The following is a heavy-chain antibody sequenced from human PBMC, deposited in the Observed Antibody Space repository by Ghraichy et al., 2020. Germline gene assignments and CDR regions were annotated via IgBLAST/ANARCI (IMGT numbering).Heavy chain of an antibody. Sequence: KVSCKASGGNFRSYAFNWVRQAPGQGLEWMGGIIPMFTTPKYAQKFQGRVTLTTDASTSTAYMELSSLTSEDSAVYYCAGGNSYGYISYYAMDVWGQGTTVIVSS. J-gene: IGHJ6*02. CDR3: AGGNSYGYISYYAMDV. D-gene: IGHD5-18*01. CDR2: IIPMFTTP. CDR1: GGNFRSYA. V-gene: IGHV1-69*05.